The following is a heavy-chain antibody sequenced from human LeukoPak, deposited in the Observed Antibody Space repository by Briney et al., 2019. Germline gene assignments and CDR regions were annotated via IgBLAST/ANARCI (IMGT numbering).Heavy chain of an antibody. V-gene: IGHV4-34*01. J-gene: IGHJ4*02. CDR3: ARGGFYCGGDCYVDY. D-gene: IGHD2-21*02. Sequence: SETLSLTCAVYGGSFSTYYWSWIRQPPGKGLEWIGEINHSGSTNYKPSLKSRVTISVDTSKNQFSLKLSSVPAADTAVYYCARGGFYCGGDCYVDYWGQGTLVTVSS. CDR1: GGSFSTYY. CDR2: INHSGST.